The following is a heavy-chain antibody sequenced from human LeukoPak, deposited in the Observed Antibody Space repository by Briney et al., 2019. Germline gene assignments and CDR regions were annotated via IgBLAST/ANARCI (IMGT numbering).Heavy chain of an antibody. D-gene: IGHD2/OR15-2a*01. J-gene: IGHJ4*02. V-gene: IGHV3-74*01. CDR1: GLTLNRYG. CDR3: ARGRGTIYMFDY. CDR2: INSDGSST. Sequence: PGGSLRFSFAAPGLTLNRYGMPWVRKVPGKGLVWVSRINSDGSSTTYADSVKGRFTISRDNARNTLYLQMNSLRAEDTAVYYCARGRGTIYMFDYWGQGTLVTVSS.